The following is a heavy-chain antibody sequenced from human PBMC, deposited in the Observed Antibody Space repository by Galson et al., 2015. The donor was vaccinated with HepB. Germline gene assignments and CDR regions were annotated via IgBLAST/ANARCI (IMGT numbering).Heavy chain of an antibody. J-gene: IGHJ4*02. CDR2: ISGSGGST. Sequence: SLRLSCAASGFTFSTYAMSWVRQAPGKGLEWVSAISGSGGSTYYADSVKGRFTISRDNSKNTLYLQMNSLRAEDTAVYYCAKDHYYYWSANYDYWGQGTLVTVSS. D-gene: IGHD3-10*01. CDR1: GFTFSTYA. V-gene: IGHV3-23*01. CDR3: AKDHYYYWSANYDY.